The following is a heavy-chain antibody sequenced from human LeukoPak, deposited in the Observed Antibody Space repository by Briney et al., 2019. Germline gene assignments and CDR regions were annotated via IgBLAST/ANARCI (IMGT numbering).Heavy chain of an antibody. Sequence: GGSLRLSCAASRFIFSSYNMNWVRQAPGKGLEWVSYISDSSSYTYYADSVKGRFTISRDNAKNSLYLQMNSLRAEDTAVYYCANSGIVVGPMDVWGQGTTVTVSS. V-gene: IGHV3-21*04. D-gene: IGHD2-2*01. J-gene: IGHJ6*02. CDR2: ISDSSSYT. CDR1: RFIFSSYN. CDR3: ANSGIVVGPMDV.